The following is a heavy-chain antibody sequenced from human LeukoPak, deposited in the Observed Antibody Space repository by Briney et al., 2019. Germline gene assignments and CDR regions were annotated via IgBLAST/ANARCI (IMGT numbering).Heavy chain of an antibody. J-gene: IGHJ4*02. CDR1: GFTFSSYA. CDR2: ISGSASTT. V-gene: IGHV3-23*01. CDR3: AKDVRSDYFDY. Sequence: GGSLRLSCAASGFTFSSYALSWVRQAPGKGLEWVSDISGSASTTYYADSVKGRFTISRDNANNSLYLQMDSLRAEDTAVYYCAKDVRSDYFDYWGQGTLVTVSS.